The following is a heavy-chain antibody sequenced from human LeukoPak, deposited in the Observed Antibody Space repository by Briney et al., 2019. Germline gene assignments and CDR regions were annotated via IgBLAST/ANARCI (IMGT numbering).Heavy chain of an antibody. CDR1: GFTFSSYE. V-gene: IGHV3-48*03. Sequence: GGSLRLSCAASGFTFSSYEMNWVRQAPGKGLGLEWVSYISSSGSTIYYADSVKGRFTISRDNAKNSLYLQMNSLRAEDTAVYYCAREGDLNAFDIWGQGTMVTVSS. CDR2: ISSSGSTI. D-gene: IGHD3-10*01. J-gene: IGHJ3*02. CDR3: AREGDLNAFDI.